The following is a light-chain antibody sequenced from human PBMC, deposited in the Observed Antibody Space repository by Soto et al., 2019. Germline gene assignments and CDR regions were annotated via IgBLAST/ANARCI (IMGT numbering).Light chain of an antibody. V-gene: IGLV2-8*01. CDR2: EVV. CDR1: DSNY. Sequence: QSALTQPPSASGSPGQSVTISCTGTDSNYVSWYQQHPGKAPKLLIYEVVKRPSGVPDRFSGSKSGNTASLTVSGLQAEDEADYHCTSYAGNNNLVFGGGTKPTVL. J-gene: IGLJ2*01. CDR3: TSYAGNNNLV.